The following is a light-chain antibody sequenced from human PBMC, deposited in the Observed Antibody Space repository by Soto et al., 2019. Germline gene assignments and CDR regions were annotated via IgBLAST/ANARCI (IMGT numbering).Light chain of an antibody. CDR2: AAS. CDR1: QSIASY. Sequence: DIHMTQSPSSLSASMGDRVTISCRASQSIASYLNWYQQKPGTAPKLLIYAASTLQSGVPSRFSGSGSGTDFTLTISGLQPEDFETYYCQQSYNTLWTFGPGTKVDIX. V-gene: IGKV1-39*01. CDR3: QQSYNTLWT. J-gene: IGKJ1*01.